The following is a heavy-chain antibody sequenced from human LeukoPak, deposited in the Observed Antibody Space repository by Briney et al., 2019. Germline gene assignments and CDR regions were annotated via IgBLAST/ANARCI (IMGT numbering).Heavy chain of an antibody. J-gene: IGHJ3*02. Sequence: SQTLSLTCAISGDSVSSNSAAWNWIRQSPSRGLEWLGRTYYRSKWYNEYAVSVKSRITITPDTSKNQFSLQLNSVTPEDTAVYYCARILDALMVTDPFDIWGQGTMVAVSS. CDR3: ARILDALMVTDPFDI. CDR1: GDSVSSNSAA. D-gene: IGHD4-23*01. V-gene: IGHV6-1*01. CDR2: TYYRSKWYN.